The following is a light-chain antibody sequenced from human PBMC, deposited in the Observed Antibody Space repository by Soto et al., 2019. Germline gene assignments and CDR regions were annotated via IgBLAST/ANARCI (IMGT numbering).Light chain of an antibody. CDR2: SAS. Sequence: DIQMTQSPSSLSMSVGDRVTITCRASQNIGTSLNWYQMKLGRAPKLLIYSASTLQSGAPSRFSGGGSGTDFTLTINSLQPEDCATYSCQQSYNAPYTFGQGTMLEIK. CDR3: QQSYNAPYT. CDR1: QNIGTS. V-gene: IGKV1-39*01. J-gene: IGKJ2*01.